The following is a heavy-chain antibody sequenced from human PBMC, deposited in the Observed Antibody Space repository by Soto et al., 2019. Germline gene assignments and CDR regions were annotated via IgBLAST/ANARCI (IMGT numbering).Heavy chain of an antibody. Sequence: QVQLVQSGGEVRKPGTSVKVSCRASGGIFSGYAISWVRQAPGQGLEWVGGIVPKYGTAKYARKFEDRVTLTADELSSTVYMEMNGLRSEDTALYYCARDMLSSLVVETPHLFESWGQGTRLTVSS. V-gene: IGHV1-69*12. CDR2: IVPKYGTA. D-gene: IGHD2-21*01. CDR3: ARDMLSSLVVETPHLFES. J-gene: IGHJ5*01. CDR1: GGIFSGYA.